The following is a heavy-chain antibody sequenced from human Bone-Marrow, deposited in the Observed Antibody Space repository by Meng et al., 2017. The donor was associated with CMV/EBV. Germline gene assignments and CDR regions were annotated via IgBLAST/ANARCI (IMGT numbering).Heavy chain of an antibody. CDR1: GFTFSSYC. Sequence: GESLKISCKASGFTFSSYCMHWVRQAPGKGLEWVAIILYDGSRKDYAESVKGRFTISRENSENTLYLQMDSLRVADTAVYYCAKTGGYYQVYYYTMEVWGQGTTVTVSS. CDR3: AKTGGYYQVYYYTMEV. V-gene: IGHV3-33*03. CDR2: ILYDGSRK. J-gene: IGHJ6*02. D-gene: IGHD3-10*01.